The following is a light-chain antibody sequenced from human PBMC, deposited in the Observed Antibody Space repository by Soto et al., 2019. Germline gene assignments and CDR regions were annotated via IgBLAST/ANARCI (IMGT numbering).Light chain of an antibody. CDR3: QQYGSSPTWT. V-gene: IGKV3-20*01. Sequence: DIVLTQSPSTLSLSPGERATLSCRASQSVSNYLAWYQQKPGQAPRLLIYGASSRATGIPDRFSGSGSGTDFTLTISRLEPEDFAVYYCQQYGSSPTWTFGQGTKVDIK. J-gene: IGKJ1*01. CDR1: QSVSNY. CDR2: GAS.